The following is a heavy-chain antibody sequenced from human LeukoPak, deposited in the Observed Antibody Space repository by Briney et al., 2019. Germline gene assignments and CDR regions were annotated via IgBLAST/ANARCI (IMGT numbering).Heavy chain of an antibody. J-gene: IGHJ4*02. V-gene: IGHV3-23*01. CDR2: VSGSGGST. Sequence: PGGSLRLSCAASGFIFSSYAMSWVRQAPGKGLEWVSTVSGSGGSTYYADSVKGRFTISRDKSENTLFLQMNSLRAEDTAVYYCAKDDPYYLGYCSGGSCYPGGYFDYWGQGTLVTVSS. CDR3: AKDDPYYLGYCSGGSCYPGGYFDY. D-gene: IGHD2-15*01. CDR1: GFIFSSYA.